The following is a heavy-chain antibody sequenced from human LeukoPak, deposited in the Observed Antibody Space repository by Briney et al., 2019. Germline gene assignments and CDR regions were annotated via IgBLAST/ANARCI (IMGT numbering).Heavy chain of an antibody. V-gene: IGHV6-1*01. Sequence: SQTLSLTCAISGDSVSSNSAAWTWIRQSPSRGLEWLGRTYYRSKWYNDYAVSVKSRITINPDTSKNQFSLQLNSVTPEDTAVYYCARDLAEFGVVYPHPFIQYSSILDYWGQGTLVTVSS. J-gene: IGHJ4*02. CDR3: ARDLAEFGVVYPHPFIQYSSILDY. D-gene: IGHD3-3*01. CDR2: TYYRSKWYN. CDR1: GDSVSSNSAA.